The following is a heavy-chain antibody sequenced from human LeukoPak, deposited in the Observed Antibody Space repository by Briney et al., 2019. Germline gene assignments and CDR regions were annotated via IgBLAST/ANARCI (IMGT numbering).Heavy chain of an antibody. CDR2: IFYSGST. D-gene: IGHD3-22*01. CDR1: SDSVFTYH. CDR3: ARVRGEFDYFASSGFDY. Sequence: SETLSLTCTVSSDSVFTYHWSWIRQPPGKRLEWLGYIFYSGSTSYNPSLKSRVTISVDTSKNQFSLKLSSVTAADTAVYYCARVRGEFDYFASSGFDYWGQGTLVTVSS. V-gene: IGHV4-59*02. J-gene: IGHJ4*02.